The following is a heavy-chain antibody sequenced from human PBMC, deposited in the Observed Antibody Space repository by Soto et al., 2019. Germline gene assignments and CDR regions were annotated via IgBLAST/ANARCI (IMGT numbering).Heavy chain of an antibody. J-gene: IGHJ5*02. D-gene: IGHD6-19*01. CDR1: GFTFSSYS. CDR3: ARDIAGGWYKGNWFDP. CDR2: ISSSSSTI. V-gene: IGHV3-48*02. Sequence: PGGSLRLSCASSGFTFSSYSMNWVRQAPGKGLEWVSYISSSSSTIYYADSVKGRFTISRDNAKNSLYLQINSLRDEDTAVYYCARDIAGGWYKGNWFDPWGQGTLVTVSS.